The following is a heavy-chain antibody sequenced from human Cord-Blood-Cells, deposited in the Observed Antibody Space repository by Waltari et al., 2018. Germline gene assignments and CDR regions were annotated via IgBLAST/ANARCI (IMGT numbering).Heavy chain of an antibody. CDR2: INHSGST. J-gene: IGHJ1*01. D-gene: IGHD3-3*01. Sequence: QVQLQQWGAGLLKPSETLSLTCAVYGGSFSGYYWSWIRQPPGKGREWIGEINHSGSTNYNPSLRMRVTISVATSKNQFAIKLSSVTAAETAVYYGARLYYDFWSGYYEYVQHWGQGTLVTVSA. CDR3: ARLYYDFWSGYYEYVQH. V-gene: IGHV4-34*01. CDR1: GGSFSGYY.